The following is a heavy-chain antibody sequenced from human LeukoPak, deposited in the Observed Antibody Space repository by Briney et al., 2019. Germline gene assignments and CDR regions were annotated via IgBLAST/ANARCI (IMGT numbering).Heavy chain of an antibody. CDR3: ARGTAAAAYNWFDL. V-gene: IGHV1-18*04. CDR1: GYTFTIYG. D-gene: IGHD6-13*01. J-gene: IGHJ5*02. Sequence: RASVRVSCKASGYTFTIYGISWVRQAPGQGREWMGWISAYNGNTNYAQKLQGRVTMTTDTSTSTAYMELRSLRSDDTAVYYCARGTAAAAYNWFDLWGQGTLVTVSS. CDR2: ISAYNGNT.